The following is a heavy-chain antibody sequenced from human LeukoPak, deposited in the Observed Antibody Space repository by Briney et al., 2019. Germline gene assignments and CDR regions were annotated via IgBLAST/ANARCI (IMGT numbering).Heavy chain of an antibody. V-gene: IGHV1-18*01. CDR3: ASLHNHRPPIGYYFDY. D-gene: IGHD1-14*01. CDR2: ISAYNGNT. Sequence: ASVKVSCKASGYTFTSYGISWVRQAPGQGLEWMGWISAYNGNTNYAQKLQGRVTMTTDTSTSTAYMELSSLRSEDTAVYYCASLHNHRPPIGYYFDYWGQGTLVTVSS. J-gene: IGHJ4*02. CDR1: GYTFTSYG.